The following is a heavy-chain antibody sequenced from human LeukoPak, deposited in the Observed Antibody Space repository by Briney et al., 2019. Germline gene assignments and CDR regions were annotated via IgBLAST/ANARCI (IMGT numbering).Heavy chain of an antibody. Sequence: GASVKVSCKASGYTFTSYGISWVRQAPGQGLEWMGWISAYNGNTNYAQKLQGRVTMTTDTSTSTAYMELRSLRSDDTAVYYCARGVDDILTGYYRGNNYFDYWGQGTLVTVSS. D-gene: IGHD3-9*01. V-gene: IGHV1-18*01. J-gene: IGHJ4*02. CDR3: ARGVDDILTGYYRGNNYFDY. CDR2: ISAYNGNT. CDR1: GYTFTSYG.